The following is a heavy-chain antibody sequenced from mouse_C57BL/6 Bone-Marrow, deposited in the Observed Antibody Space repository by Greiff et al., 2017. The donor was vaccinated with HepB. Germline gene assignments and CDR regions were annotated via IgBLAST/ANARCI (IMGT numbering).Heavy chain of an antibody. CDR2: IYPRSGNT. CDR3: ARRGVTKGFAY. V-gene: IGHV1-81*01. CDR1: GYTFTSYG. Sequence: VQLQQSGAELARPGASVKLSCKASGYTFTSYGISWVKQRTGQGLEWIGEIYPRSGNTYYNEKFKGKATLTADKSSSTAYMDLRSLTSEDSAVYFCARRGVTKGFAYWGQGTLVTVSA. D-gene: IGHD2-2*01. J-gene: IGHJ3*01.